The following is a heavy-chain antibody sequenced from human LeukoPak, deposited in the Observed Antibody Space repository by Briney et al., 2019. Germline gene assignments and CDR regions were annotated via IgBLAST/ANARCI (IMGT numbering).Heavy chain of an antibody. CDR1: GFTFSSYS. Sequence: GGSLRLSCAASGFTFSSYSMSWVRQAPGKGLEWISYITSSSSIIYYAESVKGRFTISRDNAKNSLYLQMNSLRAEDTALYYCARDRINGVTDNWGQGTLVTVSS. CDR3: ARDRINGVTDN. D-gene: IGHD3-10*01. V-gene: IGHV3-48*01. J-gene: IGHJ4*02. CDR2: ITSSSSII.